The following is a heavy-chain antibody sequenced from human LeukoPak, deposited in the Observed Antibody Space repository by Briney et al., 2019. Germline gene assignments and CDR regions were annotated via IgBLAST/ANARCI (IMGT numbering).Heavy chain of an antibody. CDR2: ISGSGGST. D-gene: IGHD3-22*01. CDR3: ASHKYYYDSSGYYPYDY. V-gene: IGHV3-23*01. Sequence: GGSLRLSCAASGFTFSSYAMSWVRQAPGKGLEWVSAISGSGGSTYYADSVKGRFTISRDNSKNTLYLQMNSLRAEDTAVYYCASHKYYYDSSGYYPYDYWGQGTLVTVSS. CDR1: GFTFSSYA. J-gene: IGHJ4*02.